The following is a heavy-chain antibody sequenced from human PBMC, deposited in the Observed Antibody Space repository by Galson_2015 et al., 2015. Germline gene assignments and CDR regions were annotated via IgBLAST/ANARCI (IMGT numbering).Heavy chain of an antibody. D-gene: IGHD6-19*01. CDR3: AKDFLSNGWYYSDY. J-gene: IGHJ4*02. V-gene: IGHV3-23*01. CDR1: GFAFSDYA. Sequence: SLRLSCAASGFAFSDYAMSWVRQAPGKGLEWLSGISGSGDTTNYADSAKGRFTIPRDNSRNTLYLQMNSLRAEDTAVYYCAKDFLSNGWYYSDYGGQGTLVTASS. CDR2: ISGSGDTT.